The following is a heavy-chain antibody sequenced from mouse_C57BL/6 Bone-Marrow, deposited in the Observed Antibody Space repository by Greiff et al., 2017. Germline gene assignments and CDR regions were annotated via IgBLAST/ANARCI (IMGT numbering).Heavy chain of an antibody. D-gene: IGHD2-3*01. CDR2: IHPNSGST. V-gene: IGHV1-64*01. CDR3: AMMVTKYYFDY. CDR1: GYTFTSYW. J-gene: IGHJ2*01. Sequence: QVQLKQPGAELVKPGASVKLSCKASGYTFTSYWMHWVKQRPGQGLEWIGMIHPNSGSTNYNEKFKSKATLTVDKSSSTAYMQLSSLTSEDSAVYYCAMMVTKYYFDYWGQGTTLTVSS.